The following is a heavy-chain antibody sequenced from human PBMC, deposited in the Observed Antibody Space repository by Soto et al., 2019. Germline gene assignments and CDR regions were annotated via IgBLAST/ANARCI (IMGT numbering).Heavy chain of an antibody. V-gene: IGHV2-5*02. Sequence: SGPTLVNPTQTLTLTCTFSGFSLSTSGVGVGWIRQSPGKALEWLAVIYWDDDKRYSPSLKSRLSITKDTSKNQVVLTMTNMDPVDTAKYYAENKGPEDWPLDYWGQGTLVTVSS. J-gene: IGHJ4*02. CDR2: IYWDDDK. CDR3: ENKGPEDWPLDY. D-gene: IGHD3-9*01. CDR1: GFSLSTSGVG.